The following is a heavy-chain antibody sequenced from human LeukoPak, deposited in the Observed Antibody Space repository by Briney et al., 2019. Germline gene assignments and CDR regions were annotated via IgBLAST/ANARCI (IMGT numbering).Heavy chain of an antibody. V-gene: IGHV4-31*03. D-gene: IGHD2-21*02. Sequence: SETLSLTCTVSGGSISSGGYYWSWIRQHPGKGLEWIGYIYYSGSTYYNPSLKSRVTISVDTSKNQFSLKLSSVTAADTAAYYSARGKVTTIWFDPWGQGTLVTVSS. CDR1: GGSISSGGYY. CDR2: IYYSGST. J-gene: IGHJ5*02. CDR3: ARGKVTTIWFDP.